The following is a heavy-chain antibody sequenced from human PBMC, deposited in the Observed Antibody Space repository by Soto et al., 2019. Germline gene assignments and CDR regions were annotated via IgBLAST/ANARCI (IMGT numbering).Heavy chain of an antibody. D-gene: IGHD3-10*01. CDR2: IYYSGST. V-gene: IGHV4-59*01. CDR3: ERALTYGSGSNWFDP. J-gene: IGHJ5*02. Sequence: SETLSLTCTVSGGSISSYYWSWIRQPPGKGLEWIGYIYYSGSTNYNPSLKSRVTISVDTSKNQFSLKLSSVTAADTAVYYCERALTYGSGSNWFDPWGQGTLVTVYS. CDR1: GGSISSYY.